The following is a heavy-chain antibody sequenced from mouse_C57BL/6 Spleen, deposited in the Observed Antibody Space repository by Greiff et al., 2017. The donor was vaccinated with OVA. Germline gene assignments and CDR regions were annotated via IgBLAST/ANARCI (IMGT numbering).Heavy chain of an antibody. J-gene: IGHJ4*01. V-gene: IGHV1-82*01. CDR2: IYPGDGDT. CDR3: ARSTYGSSYYAMDY. CDR1: GYAFSSSW. D-gene: IGHD1-1*01. Sequence: QVQLQQSGPELVKPGASVKISCKASGYAFSSSWMNWVKQRPGKGLEWIGRIYPGDGDTNYNGKFKGKATLTADKSSSTAYMQLSSLPSEDSAVYFCARSTYGSSYYAMDYWGQGTSVTVAS.